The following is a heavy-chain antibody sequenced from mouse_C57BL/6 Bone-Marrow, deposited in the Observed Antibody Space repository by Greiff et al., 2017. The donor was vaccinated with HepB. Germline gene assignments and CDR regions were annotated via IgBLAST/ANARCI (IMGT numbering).Heavy chain of an antibody. J-gene: IGHJ1*03. CDR2: IRSKSSNYAT. CDR1: GFTFNTYA. V-gene: IGHV10-3*01. CDR3: VRAWYYYGSSYVGWYFDV. D-gene: IGHD1-1*01. Sequence: EVKLVESGGGLVQPKGSLKLSCAASGFTFNTYAMHWVRQAPGKGLEWVARIRSKSSNYATYYADSVKDRFTISRDDSQSMLYLQMNNLKTEDTAMYYCVRAWYYYGSSYVGWYFDVWGTGTTVTVSS.